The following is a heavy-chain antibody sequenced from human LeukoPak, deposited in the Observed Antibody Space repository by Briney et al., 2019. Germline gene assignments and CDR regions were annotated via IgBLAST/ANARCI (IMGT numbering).Heavy chain of an antibody. J-gene: IGHJ4*02. CDR2: ISPTGDST. V-gene: IGHV3-64*04. CDR1: GFAFSAYA. Sequence: PGGSLRLSCSASGFAFSAYAMHWVRQAPGKGLQYVSAISPTGDSTYYADSVKGRFSISRDNAKNSLYLQMNSLRAEDTALYYCAKDSGQQLVVPRLGFDYWGQGTLVTVSS. CDR3: AKDSGQQLVVPRLGFDY. D-gene: IGHD6-13*01.